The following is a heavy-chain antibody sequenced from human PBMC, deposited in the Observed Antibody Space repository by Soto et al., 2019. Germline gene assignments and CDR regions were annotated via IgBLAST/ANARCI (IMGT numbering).Heavy chain of an antibody. J-gene: IGHJ5*02. V-gene: IGHV4-59*01. CDR1: GGSISSYY. CDR2: IYYSGST. Sequence: PSETLSLTCTVSGGSISSYYWSWIRQPPGKGLEWIGYIYYSGSTNYNPSIKSRVTISVDTSKNQFSLKMSSVTSADTAVYYCARDQLSSGLYVWFDPWGQGTLVTVS. CDR3: ARDQLSSGLYVWFDP. D-gene: IGHD6-25*01.